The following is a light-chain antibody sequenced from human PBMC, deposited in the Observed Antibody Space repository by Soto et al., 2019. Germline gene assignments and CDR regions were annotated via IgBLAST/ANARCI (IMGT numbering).Light chain of an antibody. Sequence: QSALTQPASVSGSPGQSITISCSGTSIDVGAYTYVSWYQVHPGEPPKLVIYDVSKRPSGVSNRFSGSKSGNTASLTISGLQAEDEGDYYCSSYRSTSTLGVFGTGTKLTVL. V-gene: IGLV2-14*03. CDR2: DVS. CDR1: SIDVGAYTY. J-gene: IGLJ1*01. CDR3: SSYRSTSTLGV.